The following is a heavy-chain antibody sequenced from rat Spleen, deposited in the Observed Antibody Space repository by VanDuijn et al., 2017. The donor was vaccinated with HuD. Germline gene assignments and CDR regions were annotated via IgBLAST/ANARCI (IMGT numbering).Heavy chain of an antibody. V-gene: IGHV5-29*01. CDR2: ISYDGSST. CDR1: GFTFSDYY. D-gene: IGHD5-1*01. J-gene: IGHJ2*01. CDR3: ARHGGSYLDY. Sequence: EVQLVESDGGLVQPGRSLKLSCAASGFTFSDYYMAWVRQAPTKGLEWVATISYDGSSTYYRDSVKGRFTISRDNAKSTLYLPMDSLRSEDTANYYCARHGGSYLDYWGQGVMVTVSS.